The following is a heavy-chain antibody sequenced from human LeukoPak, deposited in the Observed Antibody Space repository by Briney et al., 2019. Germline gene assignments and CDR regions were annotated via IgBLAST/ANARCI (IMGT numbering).Heavy chain of an antibody. Sequence: SETLSLTCAVYGGSFSGYYWSWIRQPPGKGLEWIGEINHSGSTNYNPSLESRVTISVDTSKNQFSLKLSSVTAADTAVYYCARGSGDSYGMDVWGKGTTVTVSS. J-gene: IGHJ6*04. CDR2: INHSGST. CDR1: GGSFSGYY. CDR3: ARGSGDSYGMDV. V-gene: IGHV4-34*01. D-gene: IGHD3-10*01.